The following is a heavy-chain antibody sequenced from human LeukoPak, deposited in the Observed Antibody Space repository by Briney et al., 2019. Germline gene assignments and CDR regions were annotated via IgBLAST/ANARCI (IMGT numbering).Heavy chain of an antibody. Sequence: SETLSLTCTVSGGSISSYYWSWIRQPPGGGLEWIGYIYYSGSTNYNPSLKSRVTISVDTSKNQFSLKLSSVTAADTAVYYCARESGYSYGYGYWGQGTLVTVSS. CDR3: ARESGYSYGYGY. V-gene: IGHV4-59*12. D-gene: IGHD5-18*01. CDR2: IYYSGST. CDR1: GGSISSYY. J-gene: IGHJ4*02.